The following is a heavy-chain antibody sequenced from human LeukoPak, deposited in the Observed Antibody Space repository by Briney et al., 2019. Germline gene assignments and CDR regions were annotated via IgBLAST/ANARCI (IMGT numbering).Heavy chain of an antibody. V-gene: IGHV3-21*01. CDR3: ARFARDSSGYYYRY. CDR1: GFTFSSYS. Sequence: GGSLRLSCAASGFTFSSYSMNWVRQAPGKGLEWVSSTSSSSSYIYYADSVKGRFTISRDNAKNSLYLQMNSLRAEDTAVYYCARFARDSSGYYYRYWGQGTLVTVSS. D-gene: IGHD3-22*01. CDR2: TSSSSSYI. J-gene: IGHJ4*02.